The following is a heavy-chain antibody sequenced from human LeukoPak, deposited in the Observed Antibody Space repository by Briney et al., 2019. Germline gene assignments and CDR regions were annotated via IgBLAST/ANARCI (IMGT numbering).Heavy chain of an antibody. CDR2: INSDGSST. CDR3: ARGGNWNDVLDY. V-gene: IGHV3-74*01. J-gene: IGHJ4*02. D-gene: IGHD1-1*01. CDR1: DFTFSSYW. Sequence: LAGGSLRLSCAASDFTFSSYWMHWVRQAPGKGLVWVSRINSDGSSTSYADSVKGRFTISRDNAKNTLYLQMNSLRAEDTAVYYCARGGNWNDVLDYWGQGTLVTVSS.